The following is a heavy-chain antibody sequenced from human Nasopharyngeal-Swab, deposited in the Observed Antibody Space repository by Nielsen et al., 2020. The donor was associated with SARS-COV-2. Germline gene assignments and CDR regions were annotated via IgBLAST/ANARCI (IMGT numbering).Heavy chain of an antibody. V-gene: IGHV3-48*04. D-gene: IGHD3-16*02. CDR3: ARLGELSLRHYYYGMDV. CDR2: ISSSSSTI. Sequence: GASLKISCAASGFTFSSYSMNWVRQAPGKGLEWVSYISSSSSTIYYADSVKGRFTISRDNAKNSLYLQMNSLRAEDTAVYYCARLGELSLRHYYYGMDVWGQGTTVTVSS. J-gene: IGHJ6*02. CDR1: GFTFSSYS.